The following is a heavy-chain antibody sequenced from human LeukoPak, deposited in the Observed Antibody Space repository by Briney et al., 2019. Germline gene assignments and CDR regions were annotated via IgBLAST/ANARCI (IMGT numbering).Heavy chain of an antibody. CDR1: GYTFTGYY. Sequence: ASVKVSCKASGYTFTGYYMHWVRQAPGQGLEWMGWINPNSGGTNYAQKFQGRVTMTRDTSISTAYMELSRLRSDDTAVYYCARYCSGGSCYDKEDYWGQGTLVTVSS. D-gene: IGHD2-15*01. V-gene: IGHV1-2*02. CDR3: ARYCSGGSCYDKEDY. J-gene: IGHJ4*02. CDR2: INPNSGGT.